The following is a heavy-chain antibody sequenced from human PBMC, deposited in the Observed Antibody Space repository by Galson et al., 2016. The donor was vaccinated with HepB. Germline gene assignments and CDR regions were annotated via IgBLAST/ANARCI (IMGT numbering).Heavy chain of an antibody. CDR1: GGNVNNYT. CDR3: GRGPLAAATDTGIDY. CDR2: IVPKFGVT. V-gene: IGHV1-69*02. J-gene: IGHJ4*02. Sequence: SVKVSCKASGGNVNNYTIIWVRQAPGQGFEWMGRIVPKFGVTKYAQNFQGRVTTTVDTPTTTVFMELSSLRSQDTAIYYCGRGPLAAATDTGIDYWGQGTLVTFSS. D-gene: IGHD6-13*01.